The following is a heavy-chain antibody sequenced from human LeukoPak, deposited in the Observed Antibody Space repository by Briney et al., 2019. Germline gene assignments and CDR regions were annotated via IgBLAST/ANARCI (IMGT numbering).Heavy chain of an antibody. D-gene: IGHD3-3*01. V-gene: IGHV3-23*01. J-gene: IGHJ4*02. CDR3: AKKRVTIFGVVTQTYFDY. CDR2: ISGSGGST. CDR1: GFTFSSYA. Sequence: GGSLRLSCAASGFTFSSYAMSWVRQAPGKGLEWVSAISGSGGSTYYADSVKGRFTISRDNSKNTLYLQMNSLRAEDTAVYYCAKKRVTIFGVVTQTYFDYWGQGTLVTVSS.